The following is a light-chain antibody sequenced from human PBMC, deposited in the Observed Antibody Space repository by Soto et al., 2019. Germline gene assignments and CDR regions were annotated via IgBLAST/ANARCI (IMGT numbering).Light chain of an antibody. CDR3: SSYPSSSTLYV. CDR2: DVS. V-gene: IGLV2-14*01. J-gene: IGLJ1*01. Sequence: QPARTHPASGSGSPGQSSTISCPETSSDDGGYNYVSWYQQHPGKAPKLMIYDVSNRPSGVSNRFSGSKSGNTASLTISGLQAEDEADYYCSSYPSSSTLYVFGTGTKVTVL. CDR1: SSDDGGYNY.